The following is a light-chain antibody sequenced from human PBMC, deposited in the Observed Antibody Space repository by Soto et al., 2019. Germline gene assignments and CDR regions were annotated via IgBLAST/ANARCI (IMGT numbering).Light chain of an antibody. CDR1: QLFSSN. CDR3: QQYNNWPRT. CDR2: GVS. V-gene: IGKV3-15*01. Sequence: EIVMMQSPATLSVSPGESVTLSCRASQLFSSNLAWYQHKPGQAPTLLIYGVSTRDTGVPDRFSGSASGTEFTLTISSLQSEDFAVYYCQQYNNWPRTFGQGTKVDIK. J-gene: IGKJ1*01.